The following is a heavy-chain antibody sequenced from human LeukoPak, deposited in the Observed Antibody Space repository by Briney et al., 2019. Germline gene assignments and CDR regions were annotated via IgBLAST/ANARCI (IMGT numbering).Heavy chain of an antibody. Sequence: PSETLSLTCTVSGGSISGYYWSWIRQPPGKGLEWIGYIYDSGSTKYNPTKYNPSLKSRVIISEDTSKNQFSLKVSSVTAADTAVYYCAREGYNAFDIWGQGTMVTVSS. D-gene: IGHD5-18*01. CDR2: IYDSGSTKYNPT. CDR1: GGSISGYY. V-gene: IGHV4-59*01. CDR3: AREGYNAFDI. J-gene: IGHJ3*02.